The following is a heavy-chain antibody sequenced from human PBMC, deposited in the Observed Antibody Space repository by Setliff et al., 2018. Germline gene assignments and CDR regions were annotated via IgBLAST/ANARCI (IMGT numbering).Heavy chain of an antibody. J-gene: IGHJ4*02. CDR2: INQDGSEK. CDR1: GFTFSSFW. CDR3: ARDSALHSYHSDSSGSLDS. Sequence: GGSLRLSCGSSGFTFSSFWMSWVRQAPGKGLEWVANINQDGSEKYYVDSVKGRFTISRDNAKNSLYLQMNSLRAEATAVYYCARDSALHSYHSDSSGSLDSWGQGALVTVSS. D-gene: IGHD3-22*01. V-gene: IGHV3-7*03.